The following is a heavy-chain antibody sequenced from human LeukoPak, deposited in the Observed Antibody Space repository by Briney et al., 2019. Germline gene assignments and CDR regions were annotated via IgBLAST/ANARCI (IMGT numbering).Heavy chain of an antibody. CDR3: ARSATVTTGYFDY. D-gene: IGHD4-17*01. CDR2: IYSNGNT. CDR1: GGSISSSGHY. J-gene: IGHJ4*02. V-gene: IGHV4-39*07. Sequence: SETLSLTCSVSGGSISSSGHYWGWIRQAPEKGLDWIGSIYSNGNTYYNPSVKSRVTISVDTSKNQFSLKLTSVTAAETAVYYCARSATVTTGYFDYWGQGALVTVSS.